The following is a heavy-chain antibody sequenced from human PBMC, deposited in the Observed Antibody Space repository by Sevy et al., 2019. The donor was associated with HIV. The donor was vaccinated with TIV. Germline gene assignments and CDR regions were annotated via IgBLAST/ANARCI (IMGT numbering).Heavy chain of an antibody. CDR1: GFTFSSNA. CDR2: ISGSGGGGSGGST. Sequence: GGSLRLSCAASGFTFSSNAMSWVRQAPGKGLEWVSAISGSGGGGSGGSTYYADSVKGRFTISRDNSKHRLYLQMNSLRAEDTAIYYCVKVGYDYVWGSYRYFDYWGQGTLVTVSS. J-gene: IGHJ4*02. CDR3: VKVGYDYVWGSYRYFDY. V-gene: IGHV3-23*01. D-gene: IGHD3-16*02.